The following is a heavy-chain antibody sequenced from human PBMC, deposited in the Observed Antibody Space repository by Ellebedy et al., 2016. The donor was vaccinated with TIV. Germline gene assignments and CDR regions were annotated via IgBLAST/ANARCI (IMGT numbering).Heavy chain of an antibody. Sequence: PGGSLRLSCAASGFTFSSYSMHWVRQAPGKGLEFVSAIFDDVGFTFYANSVRGRFTISRDNSKDTLYLQMGSLRLEDMAVYFCARRGRGGYDYWGQGTLVAVSS. J-gene: IGHJ4*02. V-gene: IGHV3-64*01. CDR2: IFDDVGFT. D-gene: IGHD5-24*01. CDR3: ARRGRGGYDY. CDR1: GFTFSSYS.